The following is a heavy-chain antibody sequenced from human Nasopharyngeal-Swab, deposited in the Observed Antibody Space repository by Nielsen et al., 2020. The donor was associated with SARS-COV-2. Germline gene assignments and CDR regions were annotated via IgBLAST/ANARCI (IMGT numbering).Heavy chain of an antibody. CDR1: GFTFSSYT. V-gene: IGHV3-48*04. CDR2: ISSSTSTI. Sequence: GESLKLSCAASGFTFSSYTMNWVRQAPGMGLEWVSYISSSTSTIYYTDSVKGRFTISRDNAKNSLYLQMNSLRAEDTAVYYCARDGLDYDFWSAYFMDVWGQGTTVTVSS. CDR3: ARDGLDYDFWSAYFMDV. J-gene: IGHJ6*02. D-gene: IGHD3-3*01.